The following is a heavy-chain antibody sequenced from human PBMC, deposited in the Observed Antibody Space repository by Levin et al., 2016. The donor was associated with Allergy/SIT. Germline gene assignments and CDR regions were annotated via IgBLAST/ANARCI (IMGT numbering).Heavy chain of an antibody. D-gene: IGHD2-15*01. CDR2: ISAYNGNT. V-gene: IGHV1-18*01. Sequence: ASVKVSCKASGYTFTSYGISWVRQAPGQGLEWMGWISAYNGNTNYAQKLQGRVTMTTDTSTSTAYMELRSLRSDDTAVYYCARDPSRGCSGGSCYSDYWGQGTLVTVSS. CDR1: GYTFTSYG. CDR3: ARDPSRGCSGGSCYSDY. J-gene: IGHJ4*02.